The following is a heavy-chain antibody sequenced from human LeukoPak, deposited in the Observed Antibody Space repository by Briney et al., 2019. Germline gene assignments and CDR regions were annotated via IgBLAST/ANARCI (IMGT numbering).Heavy chain of an antibody. J-gene: IGHJ4*02. D-gene: IGHD1-1*01. CDR3: ARVSYYFDY. CDR2: IYYSGST. Sequence: SETLSLTCTVSGGSISSYYWSWIRQPPGKGLEWIGYIYYSGSTNYNPSLKSRVTISVDTSKNQFSLKLSSETAADTAVYYCARVSYYFDYWGQGTLVTVSS. CDR1: GGSISSYY. V-gene: IGHV4-59*01.